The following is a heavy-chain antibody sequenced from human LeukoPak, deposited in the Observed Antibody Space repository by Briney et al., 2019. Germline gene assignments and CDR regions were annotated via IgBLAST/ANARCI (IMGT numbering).Heavy chain of an antibody. CDR3: ARDPGLPNGMAV. Sequence: GGSLRLSCAASGFTVSSDYMIWVRHAPGKGLEWVSTIYRGDSTYYADSVKGRFTISRGNSKNTLYLQLNSLRAEDTAVYYCARDPGLPNGMAVWGQGTTVTVSS. J-gene: IGHJ6*02. CDR1: GFTVSSDY. V-gene: IGHV3-66*01. CDR2: IYRGDST.